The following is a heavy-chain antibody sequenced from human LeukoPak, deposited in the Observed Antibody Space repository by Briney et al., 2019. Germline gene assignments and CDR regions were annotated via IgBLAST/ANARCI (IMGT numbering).Heavy chain of an antibody. V-gene: IGHV3-13*01. CDR1: GFTFSSFD. J-gene: IGHJ6*03. D-gene: IGHD1-1*01. Sequence: QPGGSLRLSCAASGFTFSSFDMHWVRQPTGQGLEWVSTIGTASDTYYPGSVEGRFTLSRDNAKNSLYFQMNSLTAGDTAVYYCARGPPRGKYYYMDVWGKGTTVTVSS. CDR2: IGTASDT. CDR3: ARGPPRGKYYYMDV.